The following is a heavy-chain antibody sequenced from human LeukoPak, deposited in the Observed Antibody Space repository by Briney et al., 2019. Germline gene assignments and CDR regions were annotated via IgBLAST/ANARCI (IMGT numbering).Heavy chain of an antibody. J-gene: IGHJ6*03. V-gene: IGHV3-48*04. Sequence: GGSLRLSCAASGFTFSSYSMNWVRQAPGKGLEWVSYISSSSSTIYYADSVKGRFTISRDNAKNSLYLQMNSLRAEDTAVYYCARDTQIRHYYYHMDVWGKGTTVTVSS. D-gene: IGHD4-17*01. CDR3: ARDTQIRHYYYHMDV. CDR1: GFTFSSYS. CDR2: ISSSSSTI.